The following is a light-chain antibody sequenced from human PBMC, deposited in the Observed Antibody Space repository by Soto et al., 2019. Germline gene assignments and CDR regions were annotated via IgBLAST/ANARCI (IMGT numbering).Light chain of an antibody. V-gene: IGKV1-5*03. CDR3: QQYNSYSPT. J-gene: IGKJ1*01. Sequence: DIQMSQSASALSASVGDRVTITCRASQSISVWLAWYQQKAGKAPNLLIYKASRLESGVPSRFSGSGSETEFTLTISGLQPGDSATYYCQQYNSYSPTFGHGTKVDIK. CDR2: KAS. CDR1: QSISVW.